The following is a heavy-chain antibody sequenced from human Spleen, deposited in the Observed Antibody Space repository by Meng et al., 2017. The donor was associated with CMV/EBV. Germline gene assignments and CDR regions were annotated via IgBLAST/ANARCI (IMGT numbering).Heavy chain of an antibody. CDR1: GGTFSSYA. D-gene: IGHD3-22*01. Sequence: SVKVSCKASGGTFSSYAISWVRQAPGQGLEWXGGIIPIFGTANYAQKFQGRVTITTDESTSTAYMELSSLRSXETAGYYCARGVASSGYYVLDYWGQGTLVTVSS. CDR3: ARGVASSGYYVLDY. V-gene: IGHV1-69*05. J-gene: IGHJ4*02. CDR2: IIPIFGTA.